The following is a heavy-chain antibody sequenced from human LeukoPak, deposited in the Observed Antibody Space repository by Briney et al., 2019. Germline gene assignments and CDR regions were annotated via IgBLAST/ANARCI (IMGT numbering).Heavy chain of an antibody. CDR1: GYTFTGYY. V-gene: IGHV1-2*02. CDR3: ARFRATTEPHFDY. CDR2: INPNSGGT. D-gene: IGHD1-26*01. J-gene: IGHJ4*02. Sequence: GASVKVSCKASGYTFTGYYMHWVRQAPGRGREWMGWINPNSGGTNYAQKFQGRVTMTRDTSISTAYMELSRLRSDDTAVYYCARFRATTEPHFDYWGQGTLVTVSS.